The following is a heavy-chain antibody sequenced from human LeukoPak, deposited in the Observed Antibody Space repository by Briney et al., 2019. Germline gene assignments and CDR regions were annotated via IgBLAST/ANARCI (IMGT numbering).Heavy chain of an antibody. CDR2: IKQDGSEK. J-gene: IGHJ6*02. CDR3: ARTTVVTPTSYYYGMDV. D-gene: IGHD4-23*01. CDR1: GFTFSSYW. V-gene: IGHV3-7*03. Sequence: GSLRLSCAASGFTFSSYWMSWVRQAPGKGLEWVANIKQDGSEKYYVDSVKGRFSISRDSAKNSLYLQMNNLRAEDTAVYYCARTTVVTPTSYYYGMDVWGQGTTVTVSS.